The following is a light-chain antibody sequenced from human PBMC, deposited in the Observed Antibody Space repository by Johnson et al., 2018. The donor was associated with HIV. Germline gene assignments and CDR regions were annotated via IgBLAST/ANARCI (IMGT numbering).Light chain of an antibody. CDR1: NSNIGNNY. V-gene: IGLV1-51*01. J-gene: IGLJ1*01. CDR3: GTWASSLSAGV. CDR2: DNN. Sequence: QSVLTQPPSVSAAPGQKVTISCSGSNSNIGNNYVSWYQQLPGTAPKLLIYDNNKRPSGIPDRFSGSKSGTSATLGITGLQTGDEADYYCGTWASSLSAGVFGTGTKVTVL.